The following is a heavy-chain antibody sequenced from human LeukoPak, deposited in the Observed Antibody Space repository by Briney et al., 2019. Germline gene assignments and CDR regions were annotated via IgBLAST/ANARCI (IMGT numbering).Heavy chain of an antibody. D-gene: IGHD3-9*01. CDR2: IYHSGTT. CDR3: AREDYDILTGYPRFDP. CDR1: GYSISSGYY. Sequence: SETLSLTCAVSGYSISSGYYWGWFRQPPGKGPEWIGCIYHSGTTYYNPSPKSRVTISVDTSKNQFSLMISSVTAADTAVYYCAREDYDILTGYPRFDPWGQGTLVTVSS. J-gene: IGHJ5*02. V-gene: IGHV4-38-2*02.